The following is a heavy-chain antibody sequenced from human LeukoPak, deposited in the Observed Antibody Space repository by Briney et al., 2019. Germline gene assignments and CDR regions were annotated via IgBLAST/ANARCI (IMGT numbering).Heavy chain of an antibody. CDR2: IYYSGST. CDR3: ARGDPPPMDSGYLYYFDY. V-gene: IGHV4-59*08. Sequence: SETLSLTCTVSGGSISSYYWSWIRQPPGRGLEWIGYIYYSGSTNYNPSLKSRVTISVDTSKNQFSLKLSSVTAADTAVYYCARGDPPPMDSGYLYYFDYWGQGTLVTVSS. D-gene: IGHD5-12*01. J-gene: IGHJ4*02. CDR1: GGSISSYY.